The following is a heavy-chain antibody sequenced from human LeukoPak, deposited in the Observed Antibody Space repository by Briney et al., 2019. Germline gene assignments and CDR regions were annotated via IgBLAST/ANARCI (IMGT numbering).Heavy chain of an antibody. J-gene: IGHJ4*02. Sequence: SETLSLTCTVSGGSISSGGYYWSWIRQHPGKGLEWIGYIYYSGSTYYSPSLKSRVTISVDTSKNQFSLKLSSVTAADTAVYYCARSFGRETLHFDYWGQGTLVTVSS. CDR2: IYYSGST. D-gene: IGHD3-10*01. CDR3: ARSFGRETLHFDY. CDR1: GGSISSGGYY. V-gene: IGHV4-31*03.